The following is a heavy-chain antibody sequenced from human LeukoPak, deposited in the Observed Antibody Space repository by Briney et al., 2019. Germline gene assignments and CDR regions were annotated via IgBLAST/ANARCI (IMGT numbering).Heavy chain of an antibody. V-gene: IGHV3-48*01. D-gene: IGHD1-26*01. CDR1: EITFSSYS. Sequence: GGSLRLSCVASEITFSSYSMNWVRQAPGKGLEWVSYISSFSGTINYADSVKGRFTISRDNAKNSLYLQMNSLRAEDTAVYYCAKDSVVGATFAGAFDIWGQGTMVTVSS. CDR2: ISSFSGTI. CDR3: AKDSVVGATFAGAFDI. J-gene: IGHJ3*02.